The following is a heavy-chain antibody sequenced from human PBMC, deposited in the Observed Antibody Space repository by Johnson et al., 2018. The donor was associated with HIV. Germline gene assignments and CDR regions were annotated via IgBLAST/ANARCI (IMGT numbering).Heavy chain of an antibody. CDR2: ITSSGRTT. CDR1: GFTFSDYY. CDR3: ATEGGTGAFDI. J-gene: IGHJ3*02. D-gene: IGHD2-15*01. Sequence: QVQLVESAGGLVKPGGSLRLSCAASGFTFSDYYMGWIRQTPGKGLEWVSYITSSGRTTYYADSVKGRFTISRDNAKNSLYLQMNSLRAEDTTVYYCATEGGTGAFDIWGQGTMVTVSS. V-gene: IGHV3-11*04.